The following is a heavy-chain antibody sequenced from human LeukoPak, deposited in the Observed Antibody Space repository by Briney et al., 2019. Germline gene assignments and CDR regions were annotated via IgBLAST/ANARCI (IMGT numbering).Heavy chain of an antibody. Sequence: GRSLRLSCAASGFTFSSYAMHWVRQAPGKGLEGVAVISYDGSNKYYADSVKGRFTISRDNSKNTRYLQMNSLRAEDTAVYYCARDQVVVVPAAMSNWGQGTLVTVSS. CDR2: ISYDGSNK. J-gene: IGHJ4*02. V-gene: IGHV3-30-3*01. CDR1: GFTFSSYA. CDR3: ARDQVVVVPAAMSN. D-gene: IGHD2-2*01.